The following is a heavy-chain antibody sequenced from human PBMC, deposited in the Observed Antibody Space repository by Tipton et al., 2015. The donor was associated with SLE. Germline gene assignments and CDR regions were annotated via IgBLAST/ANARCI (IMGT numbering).Heavy chain of an antibody. V-gene: IGHV3-23*01. D-gene: IGHD2-21*01. J-gene: IGHJ4*02. CDR2: ISGSGGTT. Sequence: SLRLSCAASGFTFSFHAMTWVRQAPGKGLEWVSAISGSGGTTDYADSVKGRFTISRDNSKNTLYLQIHSLRAEDTAVYYCAKTARQGRPRVGFCAGECYLDYWGQGTLVTVSS. CDR1: GFTFSFHA. CDR3: AKTARQGRPRVGFCAGECYLDY.